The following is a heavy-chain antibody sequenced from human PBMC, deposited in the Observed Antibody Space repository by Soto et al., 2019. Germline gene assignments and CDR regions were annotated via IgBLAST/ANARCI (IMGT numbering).Heavy chain of an antibody. CDR1: GGSISSSSYY. D-gene: IGHD6-13*01. CDR2: IYYSGST. Sequence: SETLSLTCTVSGGSISSSSYYWGWIRQPPGKGLEWMGGIYYSGSTYFNPSLKSRVTISVDTSKNQFSLKLSSVTAADTAVYYCARGRPCIAGVDRWGQGTRVTASS. J-gene: IGHJ5*02. CDR3: ARGRPCIAGVDR. V-gene: IGHV4-39*01.